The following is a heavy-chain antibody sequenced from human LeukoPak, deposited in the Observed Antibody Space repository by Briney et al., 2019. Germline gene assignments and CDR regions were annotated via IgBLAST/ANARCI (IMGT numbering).Heavy chain of an antibody. Sequence: SETLSLTCAVYGGSFSGYCWSWIRQPPGKGLEWIGEINHSGSTNYNPSLKSRVTISVDTSKNQFSLKLSSVTAADTAVYYCARGGGITMIVVTSRYNWFDPWGQGTLVTVSS. V-gene: IGHV4-34*01. CDR3: ARGGGITMIVVTSRYNWFDP. CDR2: INHSGST. CDR1: GGSFSGYC. D-gene: IGHD3-22*01. J-gene: IGHJ5*02.